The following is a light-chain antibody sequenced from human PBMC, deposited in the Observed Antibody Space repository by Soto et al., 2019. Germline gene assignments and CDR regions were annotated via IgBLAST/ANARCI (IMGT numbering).Light chain of an antibody. CDR3: SSYTSGSALYV. J-gene: IGLJ1*01. CDR2: EVT. V-gene: IGLV2-14*01. CDR1: SRDVGGYNS. Sequence: QSVLTQPASVSGSPGQSITLSCTGTSRDVGGYNSVSWYQQHPGKAPKLMIYEVTNRPSGVSNRFSGSKSGNTASLTISGLQAEDEADYYCSSYTSGSALYVFGTGTKLTVL.